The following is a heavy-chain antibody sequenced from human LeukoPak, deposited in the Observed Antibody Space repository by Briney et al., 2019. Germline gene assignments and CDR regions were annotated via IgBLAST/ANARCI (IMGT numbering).Heavy chain of an antibody. D-gene: IGHD2-2*01. Sequence: ASVKVSCKASGYTFTSYDINWVRQATGQGLEWMGWMNPNSGNTGYAQKFQGRVTITRSTSISTAYMELSSLRSEDTAVYYCARVPAATHYTYYFDYWGQGTLVTVSS. CDR1: GYTFTSYD. J-gene: IGHJ4*02. V-gene: IGHV1-8*03. CDR2: MNPNSGNT. CDR3: ARVPAATHYTYYFDY.